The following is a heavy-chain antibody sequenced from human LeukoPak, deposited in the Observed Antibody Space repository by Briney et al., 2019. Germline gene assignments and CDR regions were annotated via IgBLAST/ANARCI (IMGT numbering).Heavy chain of an antibody. Sequence: GGSLRLSCAASGFTFISYAMSWVRQAPGKGLEWVSSISGSGGSTYSADSVKGRFTISRDNSKNTLYLQMNSLRAEDTALYYCAKDRSCTNDICHREFDYWGQGTLVTVSS. V-gene: IGHV3-23*01. CDR1: GFTFISYA. CDR3: AKDRSCTNDICHREFDY. CDR2: ISGSGGST. D-gene: IGHD2-8*01. J-gene: IGHJ4*02.